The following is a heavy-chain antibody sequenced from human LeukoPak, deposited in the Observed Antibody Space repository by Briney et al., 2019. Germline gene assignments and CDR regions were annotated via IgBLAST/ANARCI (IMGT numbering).Heavy chain of an antibody. CDR3: ARTSLRYFDWLPPPFDY. J-gene: IGHJ4*02. CDR1: GYTFTSYA. V-gene: IGHV7-4-1*02. Sequence: ASVKVSCKASGYTFTSYAMNWVRQAPGQGLEWMGWINTNTGNPTYAQGFTGRFVFSLDTSVSTAYLQISSLKAEDTAVYYCARTSLRYFDWLPPPFDYWGQGTLVTVSS. CDR2: INTNTGNP. D-gene: IGHD3-9*01.